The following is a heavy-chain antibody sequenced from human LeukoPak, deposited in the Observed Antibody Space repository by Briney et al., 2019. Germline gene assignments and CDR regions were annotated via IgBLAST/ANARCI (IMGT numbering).Heavy chain of an antibody. Sequence: PSETLSLTCTVSGASISNYYWSWIRQSPGKGLEWIGYMLYSGSTNQNPSLRSRVTISVDTSKNQVSLKLSSVTAADTAVYYCARLRDCSDTSCYWFDPWGQGTLVTVSS. D-gene: IGHD2-2*01. J-gene: IGHJ5*02. CDR3: ARLRDCSDTSCYWFDP. V-gene: IGHV4-59*08. CDR1: GASISNYY. CDR2: MLYSGST.